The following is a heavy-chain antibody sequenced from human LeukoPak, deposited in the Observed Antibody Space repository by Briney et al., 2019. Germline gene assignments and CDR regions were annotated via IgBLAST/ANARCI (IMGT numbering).Heavy chain of an antibody. CDR3: AREGSGAYCGGDCSSATTEFDY. CDR1: GFPFSNYA. CDR2: ISGRGDNT. V-gene: IGHV3-23*01. J-gene: IGHJ4*02. D-gene: IGHD2-21*02. Sequence: GGSLSLSCAAPGFPFSNYAVSWVRKAPGKGLEWVSAISGRGDNTSYGDSVRGQFTISRDNSKNTLYLQMNSLRAEDTAVYYWAREGSGAYCGGDCSSATTEFDYWGQGTLVTVSS.